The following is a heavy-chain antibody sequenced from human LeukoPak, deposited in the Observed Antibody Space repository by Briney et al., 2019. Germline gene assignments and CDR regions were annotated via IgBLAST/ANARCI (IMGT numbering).Heavy chain of an antibody. J-gene: IGHJ3*01. CDR3: ARERRSSSPGEQQLVRAFDF. D-gene: IGHD6-13*01. Sequence: ASVKVSCKASGYTFTNYAMNWVRQAPGQGLEWMGWINTNTGNPTYAQGFTGRFVFSLDTSVSTAYLQISSLKAEDTAMYYCARERRSSSPGEQQLVRAFDFWGQGTMVTVSS. CDR2: INTNTGNP. CDR1: GYTFTNYA. V-gene: IGHV7-4-1*02.